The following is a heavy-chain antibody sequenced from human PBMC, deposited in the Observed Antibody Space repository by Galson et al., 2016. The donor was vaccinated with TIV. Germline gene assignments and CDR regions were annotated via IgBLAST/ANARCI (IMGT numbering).Heavy chain of an antibody. V-gene: IGHV3-49*03. CDR3: TRTAMGSTRNAFDI. CDR2: ITSKTYGATT. CDR1: GFTFGHYA. D-gene: IGHD1-1*01. Sequence: SLRLSCAASGFTFGHYAVNWFRQAPGKGLEWVGFITSKTYGATTEHAASAKGRFTISRDDSRNIAYLQMNSLKTEDTAVYYCTRTAMGSTRNAFDIWGQGTVVTVSS. J-gene: IGHJ3*02.